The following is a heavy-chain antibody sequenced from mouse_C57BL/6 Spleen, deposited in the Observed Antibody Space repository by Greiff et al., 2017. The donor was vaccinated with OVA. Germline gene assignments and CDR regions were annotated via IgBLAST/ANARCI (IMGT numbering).Heavy chain of an antibody. J-gene: IGHJ4*01. V-gene: IGHV1-5*01. Sequence: VQLQQSGTVLARPGASVKMSCKTSGYTFTSYWMHWVKQRPGQGLEWIGAIYPGNSDTSYNQKFKGKAKLTAVTSASTAYMEISSLTNEDSAVYYCTRGNDYCDYAMDYWGQGTSVTVSS. CDR2: IYPGNSDT. CDR1: GYTFTSYW. CDR3: TRGNDYCDYAMDY. D-gene: IGHD2-4*01.